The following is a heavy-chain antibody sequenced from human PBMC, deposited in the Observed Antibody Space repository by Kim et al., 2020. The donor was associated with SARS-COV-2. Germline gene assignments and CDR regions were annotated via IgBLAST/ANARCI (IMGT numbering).Heavy chain of an antibody. CDR2: IWYDGSNK. Sequence: GGSLRLSCAASGFTFSSYGMHWVRQAPGKGLEWVAVIWYDGSNKYYADSVKGRFTISRDNSKNTLYLQMNSLRAEDTAVYYCARESKWELNFDYWGQGTLVTVSS. CDR3: ARESKWELNFDY. CDR1: GFTFSSYG. D-gene: IGHD1-26*01. V-gene: IGHV3-33*01. J-gene: IGHJ4*02.